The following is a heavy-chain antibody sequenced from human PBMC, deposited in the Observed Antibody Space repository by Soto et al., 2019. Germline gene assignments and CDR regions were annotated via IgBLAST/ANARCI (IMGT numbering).Heavy chain of an antibody. Sequence: PSETLSLTCTVSGGSVSSRSYYWGWIRQPPGKGLEWIGSVYYSGDTYYNPSLRSRVTISVDTSKNQFSLKLTSVTAADTAVYYCATGKQTGEGKNRFDPWGQGTLVTVSS. D-gene: IGHD3-10*01. V-gene: IGHV4-39*01. J-gene: IGHJ5*02. CDR2: VYYSGDT. CDR1: GGSVSSRSYY. CDR3: ATGKQTGEGKNRFDP.